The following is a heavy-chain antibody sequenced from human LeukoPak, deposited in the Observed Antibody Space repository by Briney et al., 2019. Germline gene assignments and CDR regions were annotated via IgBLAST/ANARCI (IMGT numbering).Heavy chain of an antibody. Sequence: GGSLRLSCAASGFTFSSYAMHWVRQAPGKGLEYVSAISSNGGSTYYANSVKGRFTISRDNSENTLYLHMGSLRAEDMAVYYCASPGAYYWGQGTLVTVSS. CDR2: ISSNGGST. CDR3: ASPGAYY. J-gene: IGHJ4*02. CDR1: GFTFSSYA. V-gene: IGHV3-64*01.